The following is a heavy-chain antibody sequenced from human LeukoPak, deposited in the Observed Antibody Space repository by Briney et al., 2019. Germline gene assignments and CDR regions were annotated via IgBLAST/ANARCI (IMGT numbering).Heavy chain of an antibody. V-gene: IGHV3-9*01. J-gene: IGHJ2*01. Sequence: GRSLRLSCAASGFTFDDYAMHWVRQAPGKGLEWVSGISWNSGSIGYADSVKGRFTISRDNAKNSLYLQMNSLRAEDTAVYYXARVIGFTMIVVDAWYFDLWGRGTLVTVSS. CDR1: GFTFDDYA. CDR2: ISWNSGSI. D-gene: IGHD3-22*01. CDR3: ARVIGFTMIVVDAWYFDL.